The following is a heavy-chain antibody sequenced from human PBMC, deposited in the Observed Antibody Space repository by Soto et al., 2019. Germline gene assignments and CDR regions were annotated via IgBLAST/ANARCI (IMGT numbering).Heavy chain of an antibody. CDR1: GGTFISYA. CDR2: IIPIFGTP. Sequence: QVHLVQSGTEVKKPGSSVKVSCKASGGTFISYAISWVRQAPGQGLEWMGGIIPIFGTPNYAQKFQGRVTITADESTTTAYMELSSLTSEDTAVYYCARQDEVPTGYYYYYGMNVWGQGTPVTVSS. J-gene: IGHJ6*02. V-gene: IGHV1-69*13. D-gene: IGHD4-4*01. CDR3: ARQDEVPTGYYYYYGMNV.